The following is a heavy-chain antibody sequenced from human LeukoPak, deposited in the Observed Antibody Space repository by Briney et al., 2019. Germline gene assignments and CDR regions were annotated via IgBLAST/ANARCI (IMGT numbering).Heavy chain of an antibody. D-gene: IGHD3-10*01. Sequence: SETLSLTCAVSGGSISSSNWWSWVRQPPGKGLEWIGEIYHSGSTNYNPSLKSRVTISVDTSKNQFSLKLSSVTAADTAMYYCARNRYYYGSGNYGVPNWFDPWGQGTLVTVSS. V-gene: IGHV4-4*02. CDR1: GGSISSSNW. CDR2: IYHSGST. J-gene: IGHJ5*02. CDR3: ARNRYYYGSGNYGVPNWFDP.